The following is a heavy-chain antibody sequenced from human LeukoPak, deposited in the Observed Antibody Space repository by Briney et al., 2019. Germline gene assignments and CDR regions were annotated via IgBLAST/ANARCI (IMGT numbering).Heavy chain of an antibody. D-gene: IGHD4/OR15-4a*01. Sequence: SETLSLTCTVSGYSISSGYYWGWIRQPPGKGLEWIGSIYHSGSTYYNPSLKSRVTISVDTSKNQFSLKLSSVTAADTAVYYCVRRAGAYSHPYDYWGQGTLVTVSS. V-gene: IGHV4-38-2*02. CDR1: GYSISSGYY. CDR2: IYHSGST. J-gene: IGHJ4*02. CDR3: VRRAGAYSHPYDY.